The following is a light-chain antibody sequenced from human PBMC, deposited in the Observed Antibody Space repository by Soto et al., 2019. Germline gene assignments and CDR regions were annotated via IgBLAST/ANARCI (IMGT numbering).Light chain of an antibody. CDR1: HDITSY. J-gene: IGKJ3*01. V-gene: IGKV1-33*01. CDR2: DAS. Sequence: DIQMTQSPSSLSASVGDRVTITCQASHDITSYLNWYQHKPGKAPKLLIYDASILEAGVPSRFSGSGSGTDFTLPIRSLQPEDVATYYCQKCDYLPIFGPGTTVDFK. CDR3: QKCDYLPI.